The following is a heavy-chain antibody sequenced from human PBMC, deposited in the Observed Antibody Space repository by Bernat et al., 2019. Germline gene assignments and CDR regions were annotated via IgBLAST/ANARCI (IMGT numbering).Heavy chain of an antibody. Sequence: QLQLQESGPGLVKPWETLSLTCTFSGGSISSSSSYGGGFRQPPGKGLEWFGGIYYSGSTYSNPSLKSRVTISVDTSKNQFSLKLSSVTAADTAVYYCARLLALAAATPFDYWGQGTLVTVSS. D-gene: IGHD2-15*01. CDR3: ARLLALAAATPFDY. CDR1: GGSISSSSSY. J-gene: IGHJ4*02. CDR2: IYYSGST. V-gene: IGHV4-39*01.